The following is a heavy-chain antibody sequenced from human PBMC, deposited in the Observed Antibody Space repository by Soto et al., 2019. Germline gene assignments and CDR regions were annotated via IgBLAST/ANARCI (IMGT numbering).Heavy chain of an antibody. J-gene: IGHJ5*02. CDR2: IYPGDSDT. CDR3: ARKDCSSSSCYLSDWFDP. Sequence: GESLKISCKGSGYTFSTYWIAWVRQMPGKGLEWMGIIYPGDSDTTYSPSFQGQVTISADKSISTVYLQWSSLKASDSAIYYCARKDCSSSSCYLSDWFDPWGQGTLVTVSS. CDR1: GYTFSTYW. V-gene: IGHV5-51*01. D-gene: IGHD2-2*01.